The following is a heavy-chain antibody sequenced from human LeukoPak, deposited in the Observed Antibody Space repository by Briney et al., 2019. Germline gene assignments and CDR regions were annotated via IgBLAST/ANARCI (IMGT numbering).Heavy chain of an antibody. V-gene: IGHV3-23*01. CDR2: ITYSGVNT. CDR3: AKDRKDWYFDL. CDR1: GFTFSNYA. Sequence: PGGSLRLSCAAFGFTFSNYAMSWVRQAPGKGLDWVPAITYSGVNTEYADSVKGRFTISRDNSKNTLYLQMNSLRAEDTAVYYCAKDRKDWYFDLWGRGNLVTVSS. J-gene: IGHJ2*01.